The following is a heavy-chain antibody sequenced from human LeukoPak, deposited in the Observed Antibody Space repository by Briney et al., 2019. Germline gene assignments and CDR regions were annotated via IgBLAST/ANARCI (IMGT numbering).Heavy chain of an antibody. CDR1: GFTVSTNA. CDR3: AKDLSWWAAVDF. J-gene: IGHJ4*02. Sequence: GGSLRLSCAASGFTVSTNAMSWVRQAPGRGLEWISGIGGDGRTHYADSVRGRFTISRDNSKNTVHLQMNSLRVDDTAVYYCAKDLSWWAAVDFWGQGILVTVCS. V-gene: IGHV3-23*01. CDR2: IGGDGRT. D-gene: IGHD2-15*01.